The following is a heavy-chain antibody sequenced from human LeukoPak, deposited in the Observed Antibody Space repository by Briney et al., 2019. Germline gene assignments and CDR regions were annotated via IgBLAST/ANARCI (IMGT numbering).Heavy chain of an antibody. J-gene: IGHJ4*02. V-gene: IGHV3-49*03. CDR1: GFTFGDYA. CDR2: IRSKAYGGTT. D-gene: IGHD5-18*01. CDR3: SRSRGYSYGYVDY. Sequence: GGSLRLSCTASGFTFGDYAMSWFRQAPGKGLEWVGFIRSKAYGGTTEYAASVKGRFTISRDDSKSIAYLQMNSLKTEDTAVYYCSRSRGYSYGYVDYWGQGTLVTVSS.